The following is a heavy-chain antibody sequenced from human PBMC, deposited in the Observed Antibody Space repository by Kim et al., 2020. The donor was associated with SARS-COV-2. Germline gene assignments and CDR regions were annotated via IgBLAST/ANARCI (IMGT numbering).Heavy chain of an antibody. D-gene: IGHD6-13*01. CDR3: ARRAIKQQLVKGMDV. J-gene: IGHJ6*02. Sequence: SVKVSCKASGGTFSSYAISWVRQAPGQGLEWMGGIIPIFGTANYAQKFQGRVTITADESTSTAYMELSSLRSEDTAVYYCARRAIKQQLVKGMDVWGQGTTVTVSS. V-gene: IGHV1-69*13. CDR1: GGTFSSYA. CDR2: IIPIFGTA.